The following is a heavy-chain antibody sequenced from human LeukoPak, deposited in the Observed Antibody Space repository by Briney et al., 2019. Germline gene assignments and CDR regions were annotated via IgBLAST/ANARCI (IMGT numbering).Heavy chain of an antibody. CDR1: GGSFSGYY. V-gene: IGHV4-34*01. CDR2: IYYSGST. CDR3: ARRSTAPIAGTGVNWFDP. Sequence: SETLSLTCAVYGGSFSGYYWSWIRQPPGKGLEWIGSIYYSGSTYYNPSLKSRVTISVDTSKNQFSLKLSSVTAADTAVYYCARRSTAPIAGTGVNWFDPWGQGTLVTVSS. D-gene: IGHD6-13*01. J-gene: IGHJ5*02.